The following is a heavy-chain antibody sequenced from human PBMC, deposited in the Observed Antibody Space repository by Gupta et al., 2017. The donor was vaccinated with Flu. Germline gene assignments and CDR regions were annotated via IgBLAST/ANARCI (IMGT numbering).Heavy chain of an antibody. V-gene: IGHV1-2*02. CDR1: TFSDYN. J-gene: IGHJ4*01. D-gene: IGHD6-19*01. Sequence: TFSDYNIHWVRQAPGQGLEWMGWISPDNGGTNYAQKFQGRFTMTRDTSISTVYMDLGSLRSDDTAVYYCTRDLGYSSGWYFWGGGTLVTVSS. CDR2: ISPDNGGT. CDR3: TRDLGYSSGWYF.